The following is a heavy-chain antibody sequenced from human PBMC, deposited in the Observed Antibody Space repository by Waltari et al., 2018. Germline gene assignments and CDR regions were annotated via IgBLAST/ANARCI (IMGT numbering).Heavy chain of an antibody. D-gene: IGHD3-10*01. CDR2: MKSETYGATT. J-gene: IGHJ4*02. Sequence: ELQLVEPGRVLVEPRWFLRLSCGAAGFIFYHAWMRGVRQAPGKGLKWNGDMKSETYGATTDDAVRVKGRFTISRDDSKNTLYLQMNSLKIEDTAVYYCTQIAHWFGDPVDYWGQGTLVTVSA. CDR1: GFIFYHAW. CDR3: TQIAHWFGDPVDY. V-gene: IGHV3-15*01.